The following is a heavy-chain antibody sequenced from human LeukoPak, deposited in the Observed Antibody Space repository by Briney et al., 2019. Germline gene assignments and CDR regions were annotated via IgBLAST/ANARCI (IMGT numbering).Heavy chain of an antibody. Sequence: SETLFLTCTVSGGSISSSFYYWGWIRQPPGKRLEWIGSIYYRGTTYYNPSLKSRVTISVDTSKTQFSLQLSSVTAADTAVYYCARTFYGSGSSFDYWGQGTLVTVSS. V-gene: IGHV4-39*01. D-gene: IGHD3-10*01. CDR2: IYYRGTT. CDR3: ARTFYGSGSSFDY. CDR1: GGSISSSFYY. J-gene: IGHJ4*02.